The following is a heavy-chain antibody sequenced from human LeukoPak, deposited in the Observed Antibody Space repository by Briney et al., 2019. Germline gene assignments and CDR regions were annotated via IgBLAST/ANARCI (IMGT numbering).Heavy chain of an antibody. CDR2: IHHTGST. V-gene: IGHV4-4*02. D-gene: IGHD1-26*01. CDR1: GDSMSSIDW. CDR3: AANGYYTIEY. Sequence: PSETLSLTCAVSGDSMSSIDWWSWFRQPPGKGLEWIGEIHHTGSTNYNPSLKSRVTISVDKSKNQFSLNFNSMSAADSAVYYCAANGYYTIEYWGQGTLVTVSS. J-gene: IGHJ4*02.